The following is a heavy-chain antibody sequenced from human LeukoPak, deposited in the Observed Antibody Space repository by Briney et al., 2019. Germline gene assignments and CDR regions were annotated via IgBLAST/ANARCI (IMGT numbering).Heavy chain of an antibody. Sequence: PGRSLRLSCAASGFTLDDYAMHWVRQAPGKGLEWVSGISETGGTIVYADSVKGRFTISRDNAKNSLYLQMNSLRAEDTAVYYCARDTLIVGVDAFDIWGQGTMVTVSS. CDR1: GFTLDDYA. CDR2: ISETGGTI. CDR3: ARDTLIVGVDAFDI. J-gene: IGHJ3*02. V-gene: IGHV3-9*01. D-gene: IGHD1-26*01.